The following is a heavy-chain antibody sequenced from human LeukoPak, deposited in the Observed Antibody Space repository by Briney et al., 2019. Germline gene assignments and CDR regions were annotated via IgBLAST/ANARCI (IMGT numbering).Heavy chain of an antibody. D-gene: IGHD1-26*01. J-gene: IGHJ4*02. V-gene: IGHV3-7*01. CDR1: GFIFSSYW. Sequence: GGSLRLSCVGSGFIFSSYWMNWVRQAPGKRPEWVANMNKDGSEKYYADSVKGRFTISRDNARNSVYLQMNSLRVEDTAVYYCARDPVEWEQLLDYWGQGTLVTVSS. CDR3: ARDPVEWEQLLDY. CDR2: MNKDGSEK.